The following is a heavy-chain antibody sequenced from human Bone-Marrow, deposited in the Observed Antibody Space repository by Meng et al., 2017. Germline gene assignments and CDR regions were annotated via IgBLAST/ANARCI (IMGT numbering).Heavy chain of an antibody. CDR1: GGSLSGYS. Sequence: QVHLQQWGAGLLKHSEALSLTCAVYGGSLSGYSWSWIRQPPGKGLEWIGEINHSGSTNYNPSLKSRVTISVDTSKNQFSLKLSSVTAADTAVYYCARGTRPLLFQHWGQGTLVTVSS. CDR3: ARGTRPLLFQH. V-gene: IGHV4-34*01. D-gene: IGHD1-1*01. J-gene: IGHJ1*01. CDR2: INHSGST.